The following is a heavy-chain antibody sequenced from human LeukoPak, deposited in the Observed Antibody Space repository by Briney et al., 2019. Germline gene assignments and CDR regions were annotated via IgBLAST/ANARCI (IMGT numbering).Heavy chain of an antibody. CDR2: IHPSDYDT. CDR1: GYSFFSYW. D-gene: IGHD1-26*01. Sequence: PGGYTQIFCKASGYSFFSYWIGCVRRMPRQGLVWMGIIHPSDYDTRYSPPPQLQLTISTDNSISPASLQSTSLEAADTAMYYCAARPIEAEPPDAFDIWGQGTMVTVSS. CDR3: AARPIEAEPPDAFDI. J-gene: IGHJ3*02. V-gene: IGHV5-51*01.